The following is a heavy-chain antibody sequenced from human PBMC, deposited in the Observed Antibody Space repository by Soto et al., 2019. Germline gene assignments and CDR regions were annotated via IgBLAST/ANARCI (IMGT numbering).Heavy chain of an antibody. J-gene: IGHJ3*01. D-gene: IGHD6-19*01. Sequence: QVQLQESGPGLAKPSGTLSLTCAVSGDSISSPKWWTWLRQPPGKGLEWIGDLLHGGTTNYNPSLKSRVTLSVDTSQNQFSLNLTSVTAADTAIYYCAYSTGWYRHDVWGQGTSVTVSS. V-gene: IGHV4-4*02. CDR1: GDSISSPKW. CDR2: LLHGGTT. CDR3: AYSTGWYRHDV.